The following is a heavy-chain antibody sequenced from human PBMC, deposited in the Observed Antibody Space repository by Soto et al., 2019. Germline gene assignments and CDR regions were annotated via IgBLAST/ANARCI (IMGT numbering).Heavy chain of an antibody. CDR3: VKDRSDTWSFDY. CDR1: GFTYSSCA. CDR2: VSHDGGIY. V-gene: IGHV3-30*18. D-gene: IGHD2-8*02. Sequence: QVQLVESGGGVVQPGRSLRLSCAASGFTYSSCAMHWVRQVPGKGLEWLAVVSHDGGIYPYADSVKGRFSISRDNSKKTLYLQMNSLRPEDTAVYYCVKDRSDTWSFDYWGQGTLVTVSS. J-gene: IGHJ4*02.